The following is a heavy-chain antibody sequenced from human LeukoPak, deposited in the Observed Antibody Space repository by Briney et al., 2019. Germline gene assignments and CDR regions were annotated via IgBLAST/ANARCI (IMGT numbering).Heavy chain of an antibody. CDR3: ARVATMVRGRSPSLDY. J-gene: IGHJ4*02. Sequence: SETLSLTCTVSGGSISSNTFYWGWIRQSPGKGLEWIGSIYYSGSTFYNPSLKSRVTISVDTSKNQFSLKLSSMTAADTAVYYCARVATMVRGRSPSLDYWGQGTLVTVSS. CDR1: GGSISSNTFY. D-gene: IGHD3-10*01. CDR2: IYYSGST. V-gene: IGHV4-39*07.